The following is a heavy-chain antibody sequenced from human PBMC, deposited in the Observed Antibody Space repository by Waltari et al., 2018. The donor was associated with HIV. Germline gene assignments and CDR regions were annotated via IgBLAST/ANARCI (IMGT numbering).Heavy chain of an antibody. CDR3: ARGIYGAYADV. D-gene: IGHD5-12*01. CDR2: IQSNGRI. V-gene: IGHV4-59*01. J-gene: IGHJ4*02. CDR1: GTSISDYF. Sequence: QVQLKESGPGPVKPSETLSLTCAVSGTSISDYFWSWIRQTPTKGLEWIGYIQSNGRIERSPSLSKRVTLSLDKSKNQISLRLSSVTAGDTALYYCARGIYGAYADVWGRGTLVTVSS.